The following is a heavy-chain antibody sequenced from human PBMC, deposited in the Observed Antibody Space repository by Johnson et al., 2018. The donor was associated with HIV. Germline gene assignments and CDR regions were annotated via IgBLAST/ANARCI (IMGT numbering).Heavy chain of an antibody. J-gene: IGHJ3*01. CDR3: ARDAVIRSGWYNVDAFDV. D-gene: IGHD6-19*01. CDR1: GFTFSSYA. Sequence: VQLVESGGGLVQPGGSLRLSCAASGFTFSSYAMSWVRQAPGKGLEWVSAIGTAGATYYPVSVKGRFSISRENAKNSLYLQINSLRAGDTAVYYCARDAVIRSGWYNVDAFDVWGQGTMVTVSS. V-gene: IGHV3-13*01. CDR2: IGTAGAT.